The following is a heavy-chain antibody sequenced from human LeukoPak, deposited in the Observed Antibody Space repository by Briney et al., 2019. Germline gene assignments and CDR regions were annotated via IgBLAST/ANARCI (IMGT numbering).Heavy chain of an antibody. CDR3: ARYYYDSSGYYQSRVPFDY. J-gene: IGHJ4*02. CDR2: IIPIFGTA. V-gene: IGHV1-69*13. Sequence: SVKVSCKASGGTFSSYAISWVRQAPGQGFEWMGGIIPIFGTANYAQKFQGRVTITADESTSTAYMELSSPRSEDTAVYYCARYYYDSSGYYQSRVPFDYWGQGTLVTVSS. CDR1: GGTFSSYA. D-gene: IGHD3-22*01.